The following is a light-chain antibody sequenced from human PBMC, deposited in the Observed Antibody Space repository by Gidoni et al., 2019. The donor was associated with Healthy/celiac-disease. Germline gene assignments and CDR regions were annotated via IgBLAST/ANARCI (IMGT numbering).Light chain of an antibody. V-gene: IGLV2-14*01. CDR2: EVS. J-gene: IGLJ2*01. Sequence: QSALTPPASVSGSPGPSIPISCTGTSRDVGGYNYVSWYQQHPGKAPKLMIYEVSNRPSGVSNRFSGSKSGNTASLTISGLQAEDEADYYCSSYTSSSTLVVFGGGTKLTVL. CDR3: SSYTSSSTLVV. CDR1: SRDVGGYNY.